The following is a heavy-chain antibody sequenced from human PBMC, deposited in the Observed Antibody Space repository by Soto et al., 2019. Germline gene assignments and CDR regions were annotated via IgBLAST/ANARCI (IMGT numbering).Heavy chain of an antibody. J-gene: IGHJ6*02. V-gene: IGHV3-30*18. CDR2: ISYDGNNK. D-gene: IGHD2-2*01. CDR1: GFTFSSYG. CDR3: AKSYRRGEPAAVRYYFAMDV. Sequence: QVQLVESGGGVVQPGRSLRLSCAASGFTFSSYGMHWVRQAPGKGLEWVAVISYDGNNKYYADSVKSRFTISRDNSKNTVYLQMNSLRAEDTALYYCAKSYRRGEPAAVRYYFAMDVWGQGTTVTVSS.